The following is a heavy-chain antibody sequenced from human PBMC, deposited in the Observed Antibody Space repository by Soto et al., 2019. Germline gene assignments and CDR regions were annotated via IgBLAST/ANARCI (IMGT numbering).Heavy chain of an antibody. J-gene: IGHJ4*02. V-gene: IGHV3-23*01. Sequence: VQLLESGGGLVQPGGSLRLSCAASGFTFSNFAMSWVRQAPGKGLEWVSAISGSGGSTDYADSVKGRFTISRDNSKNTVYLQMISLRAEDTAVYYCAKPTVAVAARGGPFDYWGQGTLVTVSS. CDR2: ISGSGGST. CDR3: AKPTVAVAARGGPFDY. D-gene: IGHD6-19*01. CDR1: GFTFSNFA.